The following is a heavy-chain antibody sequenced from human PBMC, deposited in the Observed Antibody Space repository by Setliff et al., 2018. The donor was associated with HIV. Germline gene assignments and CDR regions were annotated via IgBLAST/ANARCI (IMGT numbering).Heavy chain of an antibody. Sequence: PGESLKISCKGSGYSFISYWIGWVRQMPGKGLEWMGIIYPGDTNTKYSPSFQGQVTLSVDKSISTAYLQWSSLKASGTAMYYCATPISITSGSAFDYWGQGTLVTVS. CDR3: ATPISITSGSAFDY. J-gene: IGHJ4*02. V-gene: IGHV5-51*01. CDR1: GYSFISYW. CDR2: IYPGDTNT. D-gene: IGHD2-2*01.